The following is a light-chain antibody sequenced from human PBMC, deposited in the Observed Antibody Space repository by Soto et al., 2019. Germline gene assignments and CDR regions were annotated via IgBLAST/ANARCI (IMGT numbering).Light chain of an antibody. CDR1: QSVSSSY. CDR2: GAS. J-gene: IGKJ1*01. V-gene: IGKV3-20*01. Sequence: EIVLTQSPGTLSLSPGERATLSCRASQSVSSSYLAWYQQKPGQAPRLLIYGASSRATGIPDRFSGSGSGTDFPLPISRLEPEDFAGYYCHQYGSSPRWTFGQGTKVEIK. CDR3: HQYGSSPRWT.